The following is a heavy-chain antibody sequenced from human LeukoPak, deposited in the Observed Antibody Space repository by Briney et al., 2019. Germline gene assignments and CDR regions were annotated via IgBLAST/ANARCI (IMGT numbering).Heavy chain of an antibody. V-gene: IGHV4-34*01. J-gene: IGHJ4*02. Sequence: SETLSLTCAVYGGSFSGYYWSWIRQPPGKGPEWIGEINHSGSTNYNPSLKSRVTISVDTSKNQFSLKLSSVTAADTAVYYCALIAAEGGDYWGQGTLVTVSS. CDR2: INHSGST. CDR1: GGSFSGYY. CDR3: ALIAAEGGDY. D-gene: IGHD6-13*01.